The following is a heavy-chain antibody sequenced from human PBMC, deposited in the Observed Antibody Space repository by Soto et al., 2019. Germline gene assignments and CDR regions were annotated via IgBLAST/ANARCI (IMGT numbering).Heavy chain of an antibody. V-gene: IGHV1-46*03. CDR2: INPSGGIP. CDR1: GSTLISYN. CDR3: VRDQYSSSWGY. J-gene: IGHJ4*02. Sequence: TVKDACQASGSTLISYNMRWVPQAPGQGLEWMGIINPSGGIPSYAQKFQDRVTMTRDTSTSTVYMELSRLRSEDTAVYYCVRDQYSSSWGYWGQGTLVTVSS. D-gene: IGHD6-13*01.